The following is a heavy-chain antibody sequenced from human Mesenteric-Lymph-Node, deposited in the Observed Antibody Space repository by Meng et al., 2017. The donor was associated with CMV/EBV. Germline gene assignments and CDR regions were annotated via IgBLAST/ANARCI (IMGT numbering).Heavy chain of an antibody. J-gene: IGHJ2*01. CDR3: ARYWGVNGYFDL. D-gene: IGHD7-27*01. Sequence: ASVKVSCKASGYTFTNYDINWVRQATGQGLEWMGWVNPNSGNTGYAQKFQGRVTITRSTSITTAYMELSSLRSEDTAVYYCARYWGVNGYFDLWGRGTLVTVSS. CDR1: GYTFTNYD. V-gene: IGHV1-8*03. CDR2: VNPNSGNT.